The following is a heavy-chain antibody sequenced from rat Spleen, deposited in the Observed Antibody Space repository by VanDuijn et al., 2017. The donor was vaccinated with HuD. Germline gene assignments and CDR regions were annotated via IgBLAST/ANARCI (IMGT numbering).Heavy chain of an antibody. CDR3: ASQYYYDGYYRDY. J-gene: IGHJ2*01. Sequence: QVQLKESGPGLVQPSQTLSLTCTVSGFSLTNNGVSWVRQPPGKGLEWMGRIQNGGNTDYNSALKSRLSISRDTSKSQVFLKMNNLQTEDTAMYFCASQYYYDGYYRDYWGQGVMVTVSS. D-gene: IGHD1-12*03. CDR2: IQNGGNT. CDR1: GFSLTNNG. V-gene: IGHV2-1*01.